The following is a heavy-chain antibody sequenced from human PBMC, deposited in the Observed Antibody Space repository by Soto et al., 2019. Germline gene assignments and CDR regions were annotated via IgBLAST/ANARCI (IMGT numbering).Heavy chain of an antibody. CDR1: GYTFTSYG. V-gene: IGHV1-18*01. CDR2: ISAYNGNT. CDR3: ARVGFSYHMKVTPLRIFDP. D-gene: IGHD2-15*01. J-gene: IGHJ5*02. Sequence: QVQLVQSGAEVKKPGASVKVSCKASGYTFTSYGISWVRQAPGQGLEWMGWISAYNGNTNYAQKLQGRLNMTTDTSAITAYTDLRRLRTDDTAVSYCARVGFSYHMKVTPLRIFDPWGQGTLVTVSS.